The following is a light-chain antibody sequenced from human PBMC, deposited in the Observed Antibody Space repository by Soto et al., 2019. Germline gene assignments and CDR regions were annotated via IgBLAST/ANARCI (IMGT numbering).Light chain of an antibody. Sequence: DIPMTQSPSSVSESLGERVTITCRSSQGISSWLAWYQQTPGTAPKLLIYAASNLQSGVPSRFSGSGSGTDFTLTISSLQPEDFATYYCQQANTFPWTFGQGTKVDIK. CDR2: AAS. V-gene: IGKV1-12*01. J-gene: IGKJ1*01. CDR3: QQANTFPWT. CDR1: QGISSW.